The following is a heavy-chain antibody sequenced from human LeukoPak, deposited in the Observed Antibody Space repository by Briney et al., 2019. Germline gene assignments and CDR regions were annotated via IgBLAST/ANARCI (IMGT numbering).Heavy chain of an antibody. J-gene: IGHJ4*02. V-gene: IGHV3-23*01. CDR3: ARAGYYYDSSGYYYVDY. CDR1: GFTFSSYA. D-gene: IGHD3-22*01. Sequence: PGGSLRLSCAASGFTFSSYAMSWVRQAPGKGLEWVSGVSDRGGGTYYADSVKGRFTISRDNSKNTLYLQMNSLRAEDTAVYYCARAGYYYDSSGYYYVDYWGQGTLVTVSS. CDR2: VSDRGGGT.